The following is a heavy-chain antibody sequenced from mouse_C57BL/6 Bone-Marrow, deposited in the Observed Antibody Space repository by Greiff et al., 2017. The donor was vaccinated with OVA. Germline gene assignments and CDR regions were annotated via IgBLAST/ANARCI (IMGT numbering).Heavy chain of an antibody. D-gene: IGHD1-1*01. CDR2: IDPEDGET. J-gene: IGHJ2*01. Sequence: EVMLVESGAELVKPGASVKLSCTASGFNIKDYYMHWVKQRTEQGLEWIGRIDPEDGETKYAPKFQGKATITADTSSNTAYLQLSSLTSEDTAVYYFATLWRPHYYGTFDYWGQGTTLTVSS. V-gene: IGHV14-2*01. CDR3: ATLWRPHYYGTFDY. CDR1: GFNIKDYY.